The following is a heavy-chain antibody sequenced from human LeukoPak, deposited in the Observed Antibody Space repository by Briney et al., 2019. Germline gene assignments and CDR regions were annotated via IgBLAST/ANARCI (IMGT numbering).Heavy chain of an antibody. CDR2: IYYSGNT. Sequence: SETLSLTCTVSGDSIGSSSYYWGWIRQPPGKGLEWIGNIYYSGNTYYNPSLKSRVTISVDTSKNQFSLKLSSVTAADTAVYYCARLTYGSGSYWYFDYWGQGTLVTVSS. V-gene: IGHV4-39*01. J-gene: IGHJ4*02. CDR1: GDSIGSSSYY. D-gene: IGHD3-10*01. CDR3: ARLTYGSGSYWYFDY.